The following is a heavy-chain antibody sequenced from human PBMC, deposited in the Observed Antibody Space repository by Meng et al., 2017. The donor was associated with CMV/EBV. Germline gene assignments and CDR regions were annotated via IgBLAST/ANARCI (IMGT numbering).Heavy chain of an antibody. V-gene: IGHV1-2*02. CDR2: INPNSGGT. D-gene: IGHD2-15*01. J-gene: IGHJ4*02. CDR1: GYTCTGYY. CDR3: ARRGSTDDY. Sequence: VHVVTCGAEVKKTGASLKFAFNASGYTCTGYYMHWVREAPGQGLEWMGWINPNSGGTNYAQKFQGRDKMTRDTSISTAYMELGRLRSDDTAVYYCARRGSTDDYWGQGTLVTVSS.